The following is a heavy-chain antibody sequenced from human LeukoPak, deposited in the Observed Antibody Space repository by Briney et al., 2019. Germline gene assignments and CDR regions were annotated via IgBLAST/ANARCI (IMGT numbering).Heavy chain of an antibody. CDR1: GGTFISYA. Sequence: GASVKVSCKASGGTFISYAISWVRQAPGQGLEWMGGIISIFGTANYAQKFQGRVTLTADKSTSTAYIELSSLRSEDTAVYYCARDRGIGWPFNYWGQGTLVTVSS. D-gene: IGHD6-19*01. CDR2: IISIFGTA. J-gene: IGHJ4*02. V-gene: IGHV1-69*06. CDR3: ARDRGIGWPFNY.